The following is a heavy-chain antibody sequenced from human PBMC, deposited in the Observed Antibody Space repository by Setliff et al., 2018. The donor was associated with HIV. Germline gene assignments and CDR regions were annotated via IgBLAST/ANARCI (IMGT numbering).Heavy chain of an antibody. CDR3: ARDFKRYNSPCRFDP. J-gene: IGHJ5*02. Sequence: PSETLSLTCSVSGGSISSATYYWNWIRQPAGKALEWIGRINTSGTTIYSPSLKSRVTISLEKSNNQFSLTLSSVTAADTAVYYCARDFKRYNSPCRFDPWGQGILVTVSS. V-gene: IGHV4-61*02. D-gene: IGHD1-1*01. CDR1: GGSISSATYY. CDR2: INTSGTT.